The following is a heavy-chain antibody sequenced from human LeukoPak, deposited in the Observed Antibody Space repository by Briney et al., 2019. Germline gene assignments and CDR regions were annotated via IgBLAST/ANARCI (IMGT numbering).Heavy chain of an antibody. Sequence: GGSLRLSCAASGFTFSTHWMTWVRQAPGKGLEWVANIKHDGSEKYYLDSVKGRFTISRDNAKNSLYLQMNSLRADDTAVYYCARAYYDSSGYYYVYFDYWGQGTLVTVSS. CDR1: GFTFSTHW. CDR2: IKHDGSEK. V-gene: IGHV3-7*01. D-gene: IGHD3-22*01. J-gene: IGHJ4*02. CDR3: ARAYYDSSGYYYVYFDY.